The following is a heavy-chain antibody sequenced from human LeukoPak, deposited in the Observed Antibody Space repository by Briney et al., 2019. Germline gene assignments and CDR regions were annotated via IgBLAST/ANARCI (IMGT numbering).Heavy chain of an antibody. D-gene: IGHD6-19*01. Sequence: GGSLRLSCAASGFTFSSYSMNWVRQAPGKGLEWVSAISGSGGNTHYADSVKGRFTISRDNAKNTLYLQTNSLRAEDTAVYYCARDPQWAFDIWGQGTMVTVSS. V-gene: IGHV3-21*01. CDR1: GFTFSSYS. J-gene: IGHJ3*02. CDR2: ISGSGGNT. CDR3: ARDPQWAFDI.